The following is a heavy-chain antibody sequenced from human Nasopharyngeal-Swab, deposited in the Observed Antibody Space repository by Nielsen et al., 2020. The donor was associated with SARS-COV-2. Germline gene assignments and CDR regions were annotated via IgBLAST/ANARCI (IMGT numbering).Heavy chain of an antibody. Sequence: GESLKISCAASGFTFSTYHMNWVRQAPGKGLEWISNIRMTDSDVFYTDSVKGRFTISRDSSKNTLYLQMDSLRGEDTAVYYCARDAPAHYGAFYWGRGTLVTVSS. V-gene: IGHV3-48*01. D-gene: IGHD4-17*01. CDR3: ARDAPAHYGAFY. CDR1: GFTFSTYH. J-gene: IGHJ4*02. CDR2: IRMTDSDV.